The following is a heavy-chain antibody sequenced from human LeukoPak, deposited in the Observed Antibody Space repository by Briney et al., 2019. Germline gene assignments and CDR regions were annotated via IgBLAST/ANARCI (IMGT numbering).Heavy chain of an antibody. CDR2: IDWNGGST. J-gene: IGHJ6*03. CDR3: AKEDSGSYYSYYYYMDV. D-gene: IGHD1-26*01. V-gene: IGHV3-20*04. Sequence: GGSLRLSCATSGFTFDDYGMSWVRQAPGKGLEWVSGIDWNGGSTGYAESVKGRFTISRDNAKNSLHLQMSSLRAEDTALYYCAKEDSGSYYSYYYYMDVWGKGTTVTVSS. CDR1: GFTFDDYG.